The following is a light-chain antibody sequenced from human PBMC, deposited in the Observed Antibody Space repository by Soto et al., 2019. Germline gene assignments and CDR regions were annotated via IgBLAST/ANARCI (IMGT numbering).Light chain of an antibody. CDR2: ENN. Sequence: QSVLTQPPSVSAAPGQKVTISCSGSSANVGKNYVSWYQQLPGTAPKLLINENNKRPSAIPDRFSGSKSGTSATLAITGLLTGDEADYSCSTWDNSRRSGVFGGGTKLTVL. CDR3: STWDNSRRSGV. CDR1: SANVGKNY. J-gene: IGLJ2*01. V-gene: IGLV1-51*02.